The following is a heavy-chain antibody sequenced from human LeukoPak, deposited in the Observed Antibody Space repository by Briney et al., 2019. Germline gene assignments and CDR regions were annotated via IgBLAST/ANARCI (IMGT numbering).Heavy chain of an antibody. CDR3: ARDCPGSSCPGYKTDAFDI. J-gene: IGHJ3*02. CDR1: GYTFTSYG. D-gene: IGHD6-13*01. V-gene: IGHV1-18*01. CDR2: ISAYNGNT. Sequence: GASVKVSCKASGYTFTSYGISWVRQAPGQGLEWMGWISAYNGNTNYAQKLQGRVTMTTDTSTSTAYMELRSLRSDDTAVYYCARDCPGSSCPGYKTDAFDIWGQGTMVTVSS.